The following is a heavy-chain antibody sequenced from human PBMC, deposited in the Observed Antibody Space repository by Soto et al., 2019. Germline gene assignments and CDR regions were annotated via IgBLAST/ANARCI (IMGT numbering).Heavy chain of an antibody. V-gene: IGHV3-11*06. D-gene: IGHD3-10*01. CDR3: ARPRGWAISPPPDY. Sequence: GGSLRLSCAASGFTFSDYYMSWIRQAPGKGLEWVSYISSSSSYTNYADSVKGRFTISRDNAKNSLYLQMNSLRAEDTAVEYCARPRGWAISPPPDYWGQGTLVTVSS. J-gene: IGHJ4*02. CDR2: ISSSSSYT. CDR1: GFTFSDYY.